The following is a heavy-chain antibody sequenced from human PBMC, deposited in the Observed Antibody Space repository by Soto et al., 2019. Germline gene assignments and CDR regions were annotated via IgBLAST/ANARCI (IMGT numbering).Heavy chain of an antibody. CDR3: ASQYSYDYY. J-gene: IGHJ4*02. CDR2: LSYDGSNK. D-gene: IGHD5-18*01. Sequence: QVQLVESGGGVVQPGRSLRLSCAASGFTFSTYAMHWVRQAPGKGLEWVAFLSYDGSNKYYADSVKGRFTISRDNSKNTLYLQMNSLRTEATAVFYCASQYSYDYYWGQGTLVTVSS. CDR1: GFTFSTYA. V-gene: IGHV3-30-3*01.